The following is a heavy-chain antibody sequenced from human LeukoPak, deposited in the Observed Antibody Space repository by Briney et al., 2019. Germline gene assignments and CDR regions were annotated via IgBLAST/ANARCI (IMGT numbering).Heavy chain of an antibody. V-gene: IGHV4-34*01. D-gene: IGHD2-8*01. CDR3: ARARMRDAFDI. J-gene: IGHJ3*02. Sequence: SETLSLTCAVHGGSFSGYYWSWIRQPPGKGLEWIGEINHSGSTNYNPSLKSRVTISVDTSKNQSSLKLSSVTAADTAMYYCARARMRDAFDIWGQGTMVTVSS. CDR2: INHSGST. CDR1: GGSFSGYY.